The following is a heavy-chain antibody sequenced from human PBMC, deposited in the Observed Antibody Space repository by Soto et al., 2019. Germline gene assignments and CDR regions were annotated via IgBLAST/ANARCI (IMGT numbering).Heavy chain of an antibody. J-gene: IGHJ3*02. Sequence: EVQLLESGGGLVQPGGSLRLSCAASAFSFSSYGMSWVRQAPGKGLEWVSHITGSGDSTDYADSVKGRFTISRDNSKNTLFLQMNSVRVEDTAIYFCAKSHRFCTGGSCGAFETWGHGTMVTAS. D-gene: IGHD2-8*02. CDR1: AFSFSSYG. CDR2: ITGSGDST. CDR3: AKSHRFCTGGSCGAFET. V-gene: IGHV3-23*01.